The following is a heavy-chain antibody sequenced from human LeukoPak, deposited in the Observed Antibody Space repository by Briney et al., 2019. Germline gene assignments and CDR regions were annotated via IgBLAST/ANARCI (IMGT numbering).Heavy chain of an antibody. D-gene: IGHD3-9*01. CDR2: INTNTGNP. Sequence: GASVKVSCKASGYTFTSYAMNWVRQAPGQGLEWMGWINTNTGNPTYAQGFTGRFVFSLDTSVSTAYLQISSLKAEDTAVYYCAREGERYFDWLYYYGMDVWGQGTTVTVSS. V-gene: IGHV7-4-1*02. CDR1: GYTFTSYA. J-gene: IGHJ6*02. CDR3: AREGERYFDWLYYYGMDV.